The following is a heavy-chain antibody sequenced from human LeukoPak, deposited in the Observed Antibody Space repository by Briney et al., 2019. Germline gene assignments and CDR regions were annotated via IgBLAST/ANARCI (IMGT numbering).Heavy chain of an antibody. CDR2: IYYSGST. CDR3: ARDTAARPDGYYYYGMDV. Sequence: PSETLSLTCTVSGGSISSYYWSWLRQPPGKGLEWIGYIYYSGSTNYNPSLKSRVTISVDTSKNQFSLKLSSVTAADTAVYYCARDTAARPDGYYYYGMDVWGQGTTVTVSS. D-gene: IGHD6-6*01. J-gene: IGHJ6*02. V-gene: IGHV4-59*01. CDR1: GGSISSYY.